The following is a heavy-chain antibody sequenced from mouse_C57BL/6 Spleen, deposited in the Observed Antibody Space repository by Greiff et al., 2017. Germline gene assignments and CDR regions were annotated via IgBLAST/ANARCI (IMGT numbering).Heavy chain of an antibody. CDR2: IYPGDGDT. CDR3: ARRSHHYGYLDY. Sequence: QVQLQQSGAELVKPGASVKISCKASGYAFSSYWMNWVKQRPGKGLEWIGQIYPGDGDTNYNGKFKGKATLTADKSSSTAYMQLSSLTSEDSAVYFCARRSHHYGYLDYWGQGTTLTVSS. J-gene: IGHJ2*01. CDR1: GYAFSSYW. V-gene: IGHV1-80*01. D-gene: IGHD1-1*02.